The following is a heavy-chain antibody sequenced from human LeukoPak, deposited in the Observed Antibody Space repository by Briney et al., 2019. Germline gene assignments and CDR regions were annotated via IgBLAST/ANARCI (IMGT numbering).Heavy chain of an antibody. CDR2: IKQDGSEK. J-gene: IGHJ5*02. CDR1: AFTFNNYW. CDR3: ARVFIPYDSSGYNWFDP. Sequence: GGSLRLSCAASAFTFNNYWMSWVRQAPGEGLEWVANIKQDGSEKPYVDSVKGRFTISRDNSKNTLYLQMNSLRAEDTAVYYCARVFIPYDSSGYNWFDPWGQGTLVTVSS. D-gene: IGHD3-22*01. V-gene: IGHV3-7*01.